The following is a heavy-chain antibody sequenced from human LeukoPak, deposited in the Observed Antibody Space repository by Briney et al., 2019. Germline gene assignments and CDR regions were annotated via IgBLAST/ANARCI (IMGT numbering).Heavy chain of an antibody. Sequence: GGSLRLSCAASGFTVSSNYMSWVRQAPGKGLEWVSVIYSGGSTYYADSVKGRFTISRDNSKNTLYLQMNSLRAEDTAVHYCAREPGIAAAGVDYWGPGNLVTVSS. D-gene: IGHD6-13*01. V-gene: IGHV3-66*01. CDR2: IYSGGST. CDR1: GFTVSSNY. J-gene: IGHJ4*02. CDR3: AREPGIAAAGVDY.